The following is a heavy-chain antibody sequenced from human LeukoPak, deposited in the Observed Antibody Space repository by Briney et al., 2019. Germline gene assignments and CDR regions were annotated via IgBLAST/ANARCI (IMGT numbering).Heavy chain of an antibody. J-gene: IGHJ4*02. D-gene: IGHD5-24*01. Sequence: GGSLRLSGAASGFTFSSYNMNWVRQAPGKGLEWVSSITFSSSYIYYADSVKGRFTISRDNAKNSLYLQMDSLRAEDTAVYYCARGREGYNSYDYWGQGTLVTVSS. CDR1: GFTFSSYN. CDR2: ITFSSSYI. CDR3: ARGREGYNSYDY. V-gene: IGHV3-21*01.